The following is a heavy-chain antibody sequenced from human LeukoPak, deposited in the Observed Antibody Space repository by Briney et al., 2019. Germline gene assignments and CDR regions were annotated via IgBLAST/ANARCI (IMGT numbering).Heavy chain of an antibody. CDR2: ISSSSSYI. V-gene: IGHV3-21*01. CDR3: ARAAVRGVIIRNWFDP. J-gene: IGHJ5*02. CDR1: GFTFSSYA. D-gene: IGHD3-10*01. Sequence: PGGSLRLSCAASGFTFSSYAMSWVRQAPGKGLEWVSSISSSSSYIYYADSVKGRFTISRDNAKNSLYLQMNSLRAEDTAVYYCARAAVRGVIIRNWFDPWGQGTLVTVSS.